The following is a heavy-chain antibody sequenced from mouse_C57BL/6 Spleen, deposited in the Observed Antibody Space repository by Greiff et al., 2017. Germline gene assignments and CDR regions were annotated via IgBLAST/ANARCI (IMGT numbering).Heavy chain of an antibody. CDR2: IDPEDGET. J-gene: IGHJ2*01. V-gene: IGHV14-2*01. CDR3: ARSSYGSQYYFDY. Sequence: VQLQQSGAELVKPGASVKLSCTASGFNIKDYYMHWVKQRTEQGLEWIGRIDPEDGETKYAPKFQGQATITADKSSNTAYLQLSSLTSEDTAVYYCARSSYGSQYYFDYWGQGTTLTVSS. CDR1: GFNIKDYY. D-gene: IGHD1-1*01.